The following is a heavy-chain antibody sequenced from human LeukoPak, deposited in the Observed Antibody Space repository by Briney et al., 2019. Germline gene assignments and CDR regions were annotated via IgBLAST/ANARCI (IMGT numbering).Heavy chain of an antibody. CDR2: IYYSGST. CDR3: ARTGSTVTMLYPFDH. D-gene: IGHD4-17*01. CDR1: GGSIRSYY. J-gene: IGHJ4*02. V-gene: IGHV4-59*01. Sequence: SETLPLTCTVSGGSIRSYYWSWIRQPPGKGLEWIGYIYYSGSTNYNPSLKSRVSISVDTSKNQFSLKLSSVTAADTAVYYCARTGSTVTMLYPFDHWGQGTLVTVSS.